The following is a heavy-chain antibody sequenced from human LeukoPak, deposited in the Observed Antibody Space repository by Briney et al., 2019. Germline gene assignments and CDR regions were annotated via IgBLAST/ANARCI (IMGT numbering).Heavy chain of an antibody. D-gene: IGHD3-16*01. CDR3: ARIIDPSVITDY. CDR2: INPNSGGT. Sequence: GASVKVSCKASGYIFTGYYMHWVRQAPGQGLEWMGWINPNSGGTNYAQKFQGRVTMTRDTSITTVYMELSRLRSDDTAVYYCARIIDPSVITDYWGQGTLVTVSS. CDR1: GYIFTGYY. J-gene: IGHJ4*02. V-gene: IGHV1-2*02.